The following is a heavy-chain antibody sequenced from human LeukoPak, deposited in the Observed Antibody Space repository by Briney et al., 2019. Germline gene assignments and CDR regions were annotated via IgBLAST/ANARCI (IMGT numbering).Heavy chain of an antibody. Sequence: PSETLSLTCAVYGGSFSGYYWGWIRQPPGKGLEWIGSVSYGGGTYNNPSLKTRVTISVDTSKNQFSLRLSPVTAADTAVYFCARDSRYCRGGNCHLRFDYWGPGVLVTVSS. V-gene: IGHV4-34*11. D-gene: IGHD2-15*01. CDR2: VSYGGGT. CDR1: GGSFSGYY. CDR3: ARDSRYCRGGNCHLRFDY. J-gene: IGHJ4*02.